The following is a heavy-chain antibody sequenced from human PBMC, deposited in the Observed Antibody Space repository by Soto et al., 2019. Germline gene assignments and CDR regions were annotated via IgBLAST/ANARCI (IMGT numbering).Heavy chain of an antibody. CDR1: GGSISSSTYY. D-gene: IGHD2-15*01. CDR3: ARHARGSCYS. Sequence: QLQLQESGPGLVKPSETLSLICTVSGGSISSSTYYWGWIRQPPGKGLEWIGNIYYSGSTYYNPSLKSRVTISVDTSKNQFSLKLSSVTAADTAMYFCARHARGSCYSWGLGTLVTVSS. CDR2: IYYSGST. V-gene: IGHV4-39*01. J-gene: IGHJ4*02.